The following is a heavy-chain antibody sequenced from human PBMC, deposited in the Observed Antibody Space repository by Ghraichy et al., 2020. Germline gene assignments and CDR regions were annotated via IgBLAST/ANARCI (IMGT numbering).Heavy chain of an antibody. CDR3: ARAKVSGSYYNTNYYYGMDV. D-gene: IGHD3-10*01. CDR1: GGSISSSSYY. J-gene: IGHJ6*02. CDR2: IYYSGST. Sequence: SETLSLTCTVSGGSISSSSYYWGWIRQPPGKGLEWIGSIYYSGSTYYNPSLKSRVTISVDTSKNQFSLKLSSVTAADTAVYYCARAKVSGSYYNTNYYYGMDVWGQGTTVTVSS. V-gene: IGHV4-39*07.